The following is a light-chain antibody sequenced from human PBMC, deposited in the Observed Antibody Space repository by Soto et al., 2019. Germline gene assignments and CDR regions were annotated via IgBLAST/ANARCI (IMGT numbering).Light chain of an antibody. J-gene: IGKJ4*01. V-gene: IGKV1-33*01. CDR1: QDIRNY. Sequence: DIQMTQSPSSLSASVGDRVTITCQASQDIRNYLNWYQQKPGKAPNLLIYVASKLKTGVPSRFSGSGSGTDFTFTISSLQPEDIATYYCQHYDNLPRDLTFGGGTKVEIK. CDR2: VAS. CDR3: QHYDNLPRDLT.